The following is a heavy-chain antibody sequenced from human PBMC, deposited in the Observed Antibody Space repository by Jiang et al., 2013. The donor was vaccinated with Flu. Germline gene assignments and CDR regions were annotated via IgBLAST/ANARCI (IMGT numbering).Heavy chain of an antibody. Sequence: GAEVKKPGESLKISCKGSGYSFFSYWIGWVRQMPGKGLEWMGMIFPGDSETIYSPSFQGQVTISADKTISTAYLQWXSLKTSDTAIYYCARTSSGGTEYWGEGTLVTVSP. CDR3: ARTSSGGTEY. CDR1: GYSFFSYW. V-gene: IGHV5-51*01. J-gene: IGHJ4*02. D-gene: IGHD6-19*01. CDR2: IFPGDSET.